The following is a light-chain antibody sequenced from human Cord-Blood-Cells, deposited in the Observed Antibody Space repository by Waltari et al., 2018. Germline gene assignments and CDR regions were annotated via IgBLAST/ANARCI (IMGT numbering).Light chain of an antibody. Sequence: DIVMTQSPDSLAVSLGERATINCKSSQSVLYSSNNKNYLAWYQQKTGQPPKLLIYWASTRESGVPDRFSGSGSGTDFTLTSSSLQAEDVAVYYCQQYYSTPPYTFGQGTKLEIK. J-gene: IGKJ2*01. CDR3: QQYYSTPPYT. CDR1: QSVLYSSNNKNY. CDR2: WAS. V-gene: IGKV4-1*01.